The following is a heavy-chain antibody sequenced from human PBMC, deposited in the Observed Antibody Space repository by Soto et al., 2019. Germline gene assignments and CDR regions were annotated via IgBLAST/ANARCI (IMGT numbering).Heavy chain of an antibody. J-gene: IGHJ6*02. Sequence: QLQLQESGPGLVKPSETLSLTCTVSGGSISSSSYYWGWIRQPPGKGLEWIGSIYYSGSTYYNPSPKSRVTISVDTSKNQFSLKLSSVTAADTAVYYCARHRTGTYYYYGMDVWGQGTTVTVSS. CDR3: ARHRTGTYYYYGMDV. D-gene: IGHD1-7*01. CDR1: GGSISSSSYY. V-gene: IGHV4-39*01. CDR2: IYYSGST.